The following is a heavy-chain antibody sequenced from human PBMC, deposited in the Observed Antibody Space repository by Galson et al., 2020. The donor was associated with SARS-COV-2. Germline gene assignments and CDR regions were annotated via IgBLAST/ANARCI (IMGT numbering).Heavy chain of an antibody. V-gene: IGHV1-24*01. CDR3: STTSPHGGRTNWCDP. CDR1: GYTLTELS. Sequence: ASVKVSCKVSGYTLTELSMHWVRQAPGTGLEWMGGFDPEDGETIYAQKFQGRVTMTEDTSTDTAYMELSSLRSEDTAVYYWSTTSPHGGRTNWCDPWGRGTVGTVSS. CDR2: FDPEDGET. J-gene: IGHJ5*02. D-gene: IGHD2-15*01.